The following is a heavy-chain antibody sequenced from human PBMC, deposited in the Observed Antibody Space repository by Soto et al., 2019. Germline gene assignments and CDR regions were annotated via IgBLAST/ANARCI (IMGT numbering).Heavy chain of an antibody. J-gene: IGHJ5*02. D-gene: IGHD2-2*01. Sequence: EVQLVESGGGLVQPGGSLRLSCAASGFTFSTYWMHWIRQVPGKGLEWVSRINSDASHTYYADSVKGRFTISRDTSKNAPLVEMNTLRAEDTAVYYCVRDGHCITTSRYGNWCVPWGQGTRVTVSS. V-gene: IGHV3-74*01. CDR3: VRDGHCITTSRYGNWCVP. CDR1: GFTFSTYW. CDR2: INSDASHT.